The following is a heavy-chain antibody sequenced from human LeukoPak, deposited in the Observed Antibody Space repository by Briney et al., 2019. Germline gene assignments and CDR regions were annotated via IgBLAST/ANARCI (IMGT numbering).Heavy chain of an antibody. CDR1: GFTFSSYV. Sequence: PGGSLRLSCAASGFTFSSYVMNWVRQAPGKGLEWVSVISGGGGSTYYADSVKGRFTISRDNSKNTLFLQMNSLRAEDTAVYYCARYSSGFDYWGQGTLVTVSS. J-gene: IGHJ4*02. CDR2: ISGGGGST. V-gene: IGHV3-23*01. D-gene: IGHD2-15*01. CDR3: ARYSSGFDY.